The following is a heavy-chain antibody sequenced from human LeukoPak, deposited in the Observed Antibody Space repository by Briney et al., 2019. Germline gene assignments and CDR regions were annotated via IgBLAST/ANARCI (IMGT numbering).Heavy chain of an antibody. CDR2: IKQDGSEN. Sequence: GGSLRLSCAASGFTFSSYWMSWVRQAPGKGLEWVANIKQDGSENYYVDSVKGRFTISRDNAKNSLYLQMSSLRAEDTAVYYCARDLLLVVAANFDYWGQGTLVTVSS. V-gene: IGHV3-7*01. J-gene: IGHJ4*02. CDR1: GFTFSSYW. CDR3: ARDLLLVVAANFDY. D-gene: IGHD2-15*01.